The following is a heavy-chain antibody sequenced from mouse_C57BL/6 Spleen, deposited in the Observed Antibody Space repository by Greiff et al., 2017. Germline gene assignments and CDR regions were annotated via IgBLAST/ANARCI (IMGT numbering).Heavy chain of an antibody. CDR1: GFSLTSYG. D-gene: IGHD2-3*01. CDR3: ANNDGYYGAMDY. Sequence: VQLQQSGPGLVQPSQSLSITCTVSGFSLTSYGVHWVRQSPGKGLEWLGVIWRGGSTDYNAAFMSRLSITKDNSKSQVFFKMNSLQANDNAIYYCANNDGYYGAMDYWGQGTSVTVSS. CDR2: IWRGGST. V-gene: IGHV2-5*01. J-gene: IGHJ4*01.